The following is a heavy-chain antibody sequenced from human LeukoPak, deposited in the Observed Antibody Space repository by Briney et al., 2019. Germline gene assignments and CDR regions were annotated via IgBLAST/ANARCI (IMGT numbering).Heavy chain of an antibody. J-gene: IGHJ3*02. CDR1: GGSISSYY. CDR2: IYYSGST. V-gene: IGHV4-59*01. CDR3: ARVIFGVVPDAFDI. Sequence: PSETLSLTCTVSGGSISSYYWSWIRQPPGKGLEWIGYIYYSGSTNYNPSLKSRVTISVDTSKNQFSLKLSSVTAADTAVYYCARVIFGVVPDAFDIWGQGTMVTVSS. D-gene: IGHD3-3*01.